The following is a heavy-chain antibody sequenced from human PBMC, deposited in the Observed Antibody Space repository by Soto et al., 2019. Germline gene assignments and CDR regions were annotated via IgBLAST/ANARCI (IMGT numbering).Heavy chain of an antibody. CDR2: IYYSGST. V-gene: IGHV4-61*01. J-gene: IGHJ6*02. CDR3: ARSPNYYYYGFDV. CDR1: GGSVSSGTYF. Sequence: SETLSLTCTVSGGSVSSGTYFWSWIRQSPGKGLEWIAYIYYSGSTNYNTSLQRRSTISVDTSKSQVSMTLTYVTAADAAVYYCARSPNYYYYGFDVWGQGTTVTVSS.